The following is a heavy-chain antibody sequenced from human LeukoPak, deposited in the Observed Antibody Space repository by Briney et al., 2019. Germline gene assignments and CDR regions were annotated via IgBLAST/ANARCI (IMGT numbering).Heavy chain of an antibody. Sequence: KASETLSLTCTVSGGSISSGSYYWSWIRQPAGKGLEWIGRIYTSGSTNYNPSLKSRVTMSVDTSKNQFSLKLSSVTAADTAVYYCARSHSGSYSLFDAFDIWGQGTMVTVSS. V-gene: IGHV4-61*02. CDR1: GGSISSGSYY. CDR3: ARSHSGSYSLFDAFDI. D-gene: IGHD1-26*01. CDR2: IYTSGST. J-gene: IGHJ3*02.